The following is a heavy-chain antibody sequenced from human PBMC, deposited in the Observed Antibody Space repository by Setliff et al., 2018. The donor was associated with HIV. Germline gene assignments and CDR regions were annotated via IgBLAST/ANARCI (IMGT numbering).Heavy chain of an antibody. CDR2: IIPIFGTA. J-gene: IGHJ3*02. Sequence: GASVKVSCKASRGTFRNSAINWVRQAPGQGLEWMGGIIPIFGTANYAQKFQGRVTITTDESTSTVYMELPSLRSEDTAVYYCARSPQLYGDYRDAFDIWGHGTMVTVS. CDR1: RGTFRNSA. CDR3: ARSPQLYGDYRDAFDI. D-gene: IGHD4-17*01. V-gene: IGHV1-69*05.